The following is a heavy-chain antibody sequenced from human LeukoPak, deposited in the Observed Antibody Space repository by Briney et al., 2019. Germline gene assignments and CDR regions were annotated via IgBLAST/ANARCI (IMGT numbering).Heavy chain of an antibody. CDR3: ARDRRRLRGMNGDGDAFDI. CDR2: IYSDGSI. J-gene: IGHJ3*02. D-gene: IGHD1-1*01. Sequence: GGALRLSCAASGFSVRSNYISWVRQAPGKGLEWVSLIYSDGSIFHADSVKGRFTMSRDNSRNTLDLQMNSLRVEDTAVYFCARDRRRLRGMNGDGDAFDIWGQGTMVTVSS. V-gene: IGHV3-53*01. CDR1: GFSVRSNY.